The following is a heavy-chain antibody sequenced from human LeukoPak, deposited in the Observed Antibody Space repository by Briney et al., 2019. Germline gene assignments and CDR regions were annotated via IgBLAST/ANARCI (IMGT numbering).Heavy chain of an antibody. CDR3: ARARYCSSTSCLYYFDY. Sequence: PSETLSLTCAVYGGSFSGYYRSWIRQPPGKGLEWIGEINHSGSTNYNPSLKSRVTISVDTSKNQFSLKLSSVTAADTAVYYCARARYCSSTSCLYYFDYWGQGTLVTVSS. D-gene: IGHD2-2*01. CDR2: INHSGST. V-gene: IGHV4-34*01. J-gene: IGHJ4*02. CDR1: GGSFSGYY.